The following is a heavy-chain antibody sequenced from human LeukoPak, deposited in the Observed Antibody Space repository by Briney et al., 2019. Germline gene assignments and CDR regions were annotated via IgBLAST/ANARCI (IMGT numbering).Heavy chain of an antibody. CDR2: IYYGGRT. J-gene: IGHJ3*02. Sequence: SGCLSLTCSVSGGSISGYYWSWIRQPPGRGPEWIWYIYYGGRTSYNPSLKSRVTMSVDTSKNQFCLNVSSVTAADTAVYYCARHVPTGSSISFDIWGQGAMSTVSS. D-gene: IGHD3-9*01. CDR3: ARHVPTGSSISFDI. CDR1: GGSISGYY. V-gene: IGHV4-59*08.